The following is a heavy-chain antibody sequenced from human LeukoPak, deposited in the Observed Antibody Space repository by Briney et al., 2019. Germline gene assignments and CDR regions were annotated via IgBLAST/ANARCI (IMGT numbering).Heavy chain of an antibody. CDR3: ARGASGALYDAFDI. D-gene: IGHD1-26*01. CDR1: GGSISTYY. Sequence: SETLSLTCTVSGGSISTYYWSWIRQPPGEGLEWIGSIYYSGTTHSNPSLKSRATISVDTSKNHLSLKVNSVTAADTAVHYCARGASGALYDAFDIWGQGTMVTVSS. CDR2: IYYSGTT. V-gene: IGHV4-59*01. J-gene: IGHJ3*02.